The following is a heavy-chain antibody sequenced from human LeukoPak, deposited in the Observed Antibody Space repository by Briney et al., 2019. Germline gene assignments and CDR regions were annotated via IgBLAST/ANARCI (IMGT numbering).Heavy chain of an antibody. CDR3: ARGVDSAIDW. V-gene: IGHV3-7*01. D-gene: IGHD3-9*01. CDR2: INGDGRDK. CDR1: GFTFSSYW. J-gene: IGHJ4*02. Sequence: PGGPLRLSCAASGFTFSSYWMHWVRQSPGKGLEWVANINGDGRDKYYAGSGRGRFTISRDNADNALYLQMNSLRGDDTALYYCARGVDSAIDWWGQGTLVTVSS.